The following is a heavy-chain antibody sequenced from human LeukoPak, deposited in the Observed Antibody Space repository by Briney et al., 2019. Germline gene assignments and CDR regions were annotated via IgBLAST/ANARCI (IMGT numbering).Heavy chain of an antibody. V-gene: IGHV1-69*13. Sequence: SVKVSCKASGGTFSSYAISWVRQAPGQGLEWMGGIIPIFGTANYAQKFQGRVTITADESTSTAYMELSSLRSEDTTVYYCARGGYDFVYYYYGMDVWGQGTTVTVSS. CDR3: ARGGYDFVYYYYGMDV. CDR1: GGTFSSYA. D-gene: IGHD3-3*01. J-gene: IGHJ6*02. CDR2: IIPIFGTA.